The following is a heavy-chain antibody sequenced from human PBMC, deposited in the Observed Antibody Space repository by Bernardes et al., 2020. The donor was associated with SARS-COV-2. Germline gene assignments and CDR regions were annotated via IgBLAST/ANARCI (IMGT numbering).Heavy chain of an antibody. CDR3: AKRGDATTYYLDY. J-gene: IGHJ4*02. Sequence: RGSLRLSCAASGFTFSSYGMHWVRQAPGRGLEWVGTIWYDGSNKYYADSVKGRFTISRDNSKNTLYLQMNSLRAEDTAVYYCAKRGDATTYYLDYWGQGTLVTVSS. V-gene: IGHV3-33*03. CDR1: GFTFSSYG. CDR2: IWYDGSNK. D-gene: IGHD3-16*01.